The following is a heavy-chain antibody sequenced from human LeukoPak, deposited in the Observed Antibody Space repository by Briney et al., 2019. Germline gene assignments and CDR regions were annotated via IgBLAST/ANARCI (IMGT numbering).Heavy chain of an antibody. Sequence: GGSLRLSCAASGFTFSSYAMSWVRQAPGKGLERVSAISGSGGSTYYADSVKGRFTISRDNSKNTLYLQMNSLRAEDTAVYYCAKGSGFSGSYELTFDYWGQGTLVTVSS. CDR2: ISGSGGST. CDR1: GFTFSSYA. CDR3: AKGSGFSGSYELTFDY. J-gene: IGHJ4*02. D-gene: IGHD1-26*01. V-gene: IGHV3-23*01.